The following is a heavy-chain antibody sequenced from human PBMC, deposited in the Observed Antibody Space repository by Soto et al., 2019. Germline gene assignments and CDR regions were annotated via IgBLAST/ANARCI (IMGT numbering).Heavy chain of an antibody. CDR2: INHSGST. CDR1: GGSFSGYY. J-gene: IGHJ4*02. CDR3: ARGAYIGYSSSLYHFDY. D-gene: IGHD6-13*01. Sequence: SETLSLTCAVYGGSFSGYYWSWIRQPPGKGLEWIGEINHSGSTNYNPSLKSRVTISVDTSKNQFSLKLSSVTAADTAVYYCARGAYIGYSSSLYHFDYWGQGTLVTVSS. V-gene: IGHV4-34*01.